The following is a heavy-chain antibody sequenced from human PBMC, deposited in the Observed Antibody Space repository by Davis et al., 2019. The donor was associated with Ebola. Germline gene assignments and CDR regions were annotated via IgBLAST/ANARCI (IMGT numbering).Heavy chain of an antibody. CDR2: TYYRSKWFV. D-gene: IGHD3-16*01. CDR1: GDRFSRNSAA. CDR3: ARDPPYDQGYDF. V-gene: IGHV6-1*01. J-gene: IGHJ4*02. Sequence: SQTLSLTCSISGDRFSRNSAAWNWLTQSPSRGLELLGRTYYRSKWFVDYAVSVKSRITINPDTSKNQFYLQLTSVTPEDKAVYYCARDPPYDQGYDFWGQGNLVTVSS.